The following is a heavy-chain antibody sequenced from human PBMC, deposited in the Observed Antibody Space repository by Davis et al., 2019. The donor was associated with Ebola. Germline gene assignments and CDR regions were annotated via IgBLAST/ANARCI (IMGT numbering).Heavy chain of an antibody. V-gene: IGHV1-2*02. CDR3: ARLGAMYYYGSGSEYNWFDP. J-gene: IGHJ5*02. D-gene: IGHD3-10*01. CDR2: INPNSGGT. CDR1: GYTFTGYY. Sequence: ASVKVSCKASGYTFTGYYMHWVRQAPGQGLEWMGWINPNSGGTNYAQKFQGRVTMTRDTSISTAYMELSRLRSDDTAVYYCARLGAMYYYGSGSEYNWFDPWGQGTLVTVSS.